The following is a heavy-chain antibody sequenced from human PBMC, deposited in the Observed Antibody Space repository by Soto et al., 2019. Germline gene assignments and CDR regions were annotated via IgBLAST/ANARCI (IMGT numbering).Heavy chain of an antibody. J-gene: IGHJ6*02. V-gene: IGHV4-59*08. CDR3: ARQGFGPLHGLVDV. D-gene: IGHD3-10*01. CDR1: GGSISSYY. Sequence: QVQLQESGPGLVKPSETLSLSCTVSGGSISSYYWSWFRQSPGKRMEWIGYVHHSWGSSYNPSLQSRVAISLDTSKRQFALKVTSVTATYTAVYYCARQGFGPLHGLVDVWGQGTTVTVSS. CDR2: VHHSWGS.